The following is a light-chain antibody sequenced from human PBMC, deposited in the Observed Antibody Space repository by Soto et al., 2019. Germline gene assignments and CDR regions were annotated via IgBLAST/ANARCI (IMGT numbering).Light chain of an antibody. J-gene: IGLJ2*01. V-gene: IGLV2-8*01. CDR1: SSDVGNYDY. CDR3: SSYAGSTNLV. Sequence: QPVLTQPPSASGSPGQSVTISCTGTSSDVGNYDYVSWYQQHPGKAPKLMIYEVSKRPSGVPDRFSGSKSGNTASLTVSGLQAEDEADYYCSSYAGSTNLVFGGGTKLTVL. CDR2: EVS.